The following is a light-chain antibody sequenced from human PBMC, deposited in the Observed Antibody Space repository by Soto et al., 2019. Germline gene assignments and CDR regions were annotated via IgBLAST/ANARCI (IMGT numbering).Light chain of an antibody. V-gene: IGKV1-5*03. CDR3: QHYNSYSEA. CDR1: QTISSW. Sequence: ESQMTQSPSNLSGSVGDRVTITCRASQTISSWLAWYQQKPGKAPKLLIYKASTLKSGVPSRFSGSGSGTEFTLTISSLQPDDFATYYCQHYNSYSEAFGQGTKVDIK. J-gene: IGKJ1*01. CDR2: KAS.